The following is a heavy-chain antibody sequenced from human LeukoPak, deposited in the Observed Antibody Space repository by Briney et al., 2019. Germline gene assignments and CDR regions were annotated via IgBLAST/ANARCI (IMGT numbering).Heavy chain of an antibody. Sequence: SETLSLTCTVSGDSISSASYSWSWIRQPAGKGLEWIGRIYTSGSTNYNPSLKSRVTISVDTSKNHFSLRLSSVTAADTAVYYCARSYSSSSALSYYYFYMDVWGKGTTVTVSS. CDR3: ARSYSSSSALSYYYFYMDV. D-gene: IGHD6-13*01. CDR2: IYTSGST. J-gene: IGHJ6*03. CDR1: GDSISSASYS. V-gene: IGHV4-61*02.